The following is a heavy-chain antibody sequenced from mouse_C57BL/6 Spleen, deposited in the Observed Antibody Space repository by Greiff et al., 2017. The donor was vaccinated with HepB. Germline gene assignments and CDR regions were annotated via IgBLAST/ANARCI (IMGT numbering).Heavy chain of an antibody. V-gene: IGHV1-80*01. CDR3: ARSEGVFTPVVSYFDY. CDR1: GYAFSSYW. J-gene: IGHJ2*01. Sequence: VHLVESGAELVKPGASVKISCKASGYAFSSYWMNWVKQRPGKGLEWIGQIYPGDGDTNYNGKFKGKATLTADKSSSTSYMQLSSLTSEDSAVYFCARSEGVFTPVVSYFDYWGQGTTLTVSS. CDR2: IYPGDGDT. D-gene: IGHD1-1*01.